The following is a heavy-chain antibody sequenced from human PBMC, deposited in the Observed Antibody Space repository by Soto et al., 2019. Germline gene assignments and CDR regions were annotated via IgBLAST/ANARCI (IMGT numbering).Heavy chain of an antibody. V-gene: IGHV4-39*01. CDR1: GGSISSSSYY. CDR2: IYYSGST. D-gene: IGHD5-12*01. Sequence: SETLSLTCTVSGGSISSSSYYWGWIRQPPGKGLEWIGSIYYSGSTYYNPSLKSRVTISVDTSKNQFSLKLSSVTAADTAVYYCARQGFDYFPGAFDPWGQGTLVTVSS. CDR3: ARQGFDYFPGAFDP. J-gene: IGHJ5*02.